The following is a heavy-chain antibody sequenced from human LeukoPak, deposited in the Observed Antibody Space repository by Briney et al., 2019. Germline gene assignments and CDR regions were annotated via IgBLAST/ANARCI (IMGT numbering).Heavy chain of an antibody. Sequence: GRSLRLSCAASGFTFSSYAMHWVRQAPGKGLEWVAVISYGGSNKYYADSVKGRFTISRDNSKNTLYLQMNSLRAEDTAVYYCARDLYYYDSSGYDPPSYYGMDVWGQGTTVTVSS. J-gene: IGHJ6*02. V-gene: IGHV3-30*04. CDR1: GFTFSSYA. D-gene: IGHD3-22*01. CDR2: ISYGGSNK. CDR3: ARDLYYYDSSGYDPPSYYGMDV.